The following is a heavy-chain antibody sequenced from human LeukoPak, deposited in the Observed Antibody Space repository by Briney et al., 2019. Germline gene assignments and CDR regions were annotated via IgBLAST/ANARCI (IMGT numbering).Heavy chain of an antibody. J-gene: IGHJ5*02. V-gene: IGHV3-33*06. CDR2: IWYDGSNK. Sequence: GGSLRLSCAASGFTFSSYGMHWVRQAPGKGLEWVAVIWYDGSNKYYADSVKGRFTIPRDNSKNTLYLQMNSLRAEDTAVYYCAKNPRSYDSSGYYYPDPWGQGTLVTVSS. CDR3: AKNPRSYDSSGYYYPDP. CDR1: GFTFSSYG. D-gene: IGHD3-22*01.